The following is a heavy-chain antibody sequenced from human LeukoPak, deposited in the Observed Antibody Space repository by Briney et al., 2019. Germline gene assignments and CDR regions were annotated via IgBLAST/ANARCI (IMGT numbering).Heavy chain of an antibody. J-gene: IGHJ6*02. D-gene: IGHD4-17*01. CDR2: SSSSSSYT. CDR3: ARDLMWGNDYGAADYYYGMDV. CDR1: GFTFSDYY. V-gene: IGHV3-11*05. Sequence: GGSLRLSCAASGFTFSDYYMSWIRQAPGKGLEWVSYSSSSSSYTNYADSVKGRFTISRDNAKNSLYLQMNSLRAEDTAVYYCARDLMWGNDYGAADYYYGMDVWGQGTAVTVSS.